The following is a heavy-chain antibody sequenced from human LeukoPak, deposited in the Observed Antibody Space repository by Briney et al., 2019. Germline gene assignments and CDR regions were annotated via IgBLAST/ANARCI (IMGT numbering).Heavy chain of an antibody. CDR3: ARVPRSYYYYYYMDV. Sequence: SETLSLTCNVSGGSISGYHWSWIRQPPGKGLEWLGYIYYSGSSNYNLSLKSRVTMSADTSKNQFSLKLSSVTAADTAVYYCARVPRSYYYYYYMDVWGKGTTVTVSS. CDR2: IYYSGSS. V-gene: IGHV4-59*01. J-gene: IGHJ6*03. CDR1: GGSISGYH.